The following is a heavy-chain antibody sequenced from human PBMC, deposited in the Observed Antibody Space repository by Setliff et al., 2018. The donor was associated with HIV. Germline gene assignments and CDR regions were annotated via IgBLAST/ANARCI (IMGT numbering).Heavy chain of an antibody. Sequence: ASVKVSCKASGHTFTSYYMNWVRQAPGQGLEWMGWINTHTGSPTYAQAFTGRFVFSVDTSVSTAYLQISSLKAEDTAVYYCARALYGDYGGDINWFDPWGQGTLVTVSS. V-gene: IGHV7-4-1*02. CDR2: INTHTGSP. CDR3: ARALYGDYGGDINWFDP. D-gene: IGHD4-17*01. J-gene: IGHJ5*02. CDR1: GHTFTSYY.